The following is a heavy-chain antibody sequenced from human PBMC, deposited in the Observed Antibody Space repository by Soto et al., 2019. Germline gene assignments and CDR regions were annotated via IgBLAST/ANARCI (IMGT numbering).Heavy chain of an antibody. Sequence: ASVKVSCKASGYTFTSYYMHWVRQAPGQGLEWMGIINPSGGSTSYAQKFQGRVTMTRDMSTSTVYMELSSLRSEDTAVYYCARVPIAAAGVWFDPWGQGTLVTSPQ. D-gene: IGHD6-13*01. CDR1: GYTFTSYY. CDR2: INPSGGST. V-gene: IGHV1-46*01. J-gene: IGHJ5*02. CDR3: ARVPIAAAGVWFDP.